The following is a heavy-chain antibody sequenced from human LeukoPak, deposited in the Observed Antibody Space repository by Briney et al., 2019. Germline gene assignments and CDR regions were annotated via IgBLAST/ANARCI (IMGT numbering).Heavy chain of an antibody. V-gene: IGHV3-72*01. D-gene: IGHD5-18*01. J-gene: IGHJ3*02. CDR3: AREGYNYGSDAFDI. CDR2: SRKRGNKYVT. CDR1: GFTLSDHN. Sequence: PGGSLRLSCVASGFTLSDHNMDWVRQATGKGLEWVGRSRKRGNKYVTEYAASVKGRFSISRDDSSNSLYLQMNSLRTEDTAVYYCAREGYNYGSDAFDIWGQGTMVTVSS.